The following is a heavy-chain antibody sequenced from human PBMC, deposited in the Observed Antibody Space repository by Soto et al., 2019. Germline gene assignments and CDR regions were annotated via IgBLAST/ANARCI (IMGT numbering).Heavy chain of an antibody. V-gene: IGHV3-23*01. CDR1: GFTFSSYA. CDR2: ISGSGGST. D-gene: IGHD3-10*01. J-gene: IGHJ6*03. CDR3: AASMVRHNYYYYYMDV. Sequence: GGSLRLSCAASGFTFSSYAMSWVRQAPGKGLEWVSAISGSGGSTYYADSVKGRFTISRDNSKNTLYLQMNSLRAEDTAVYYCAASMVRHNYYYYYMDVWGKGTTVTVSS.